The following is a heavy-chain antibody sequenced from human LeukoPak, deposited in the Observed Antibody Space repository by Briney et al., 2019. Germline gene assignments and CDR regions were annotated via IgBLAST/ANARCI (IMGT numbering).Heavy chain of an antibody. J-gene: IGHJ4*02. V-gene: IGHV4-30-2*01. D-gene: IGHD4-17*01. Sequence: SQTLSLTCAVSGGSISSGGYSWSWIRQPPGKGLEWIGYIYHSGSTYYNPSLKSRVTISVDRSKSQFSLKLSSVTAADTAVYYCARGAYGDSERFDYWGQGTLVTVSS. CDR3: ARGAYGDSERFDY. CDR2: IYHSGST. CDR1: GGSISSGGYS.